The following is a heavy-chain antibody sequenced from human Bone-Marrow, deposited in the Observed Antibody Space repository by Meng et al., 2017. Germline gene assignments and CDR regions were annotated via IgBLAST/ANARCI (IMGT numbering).Heavy chain of an antibody. CDR2: ISGSGGST. D-gene: IGHD3-22*01. V-gene: IGHV3-23*01. J-gene: IGHJ4*02. CDR3: ASRINYYDSSGRGY. Sequence: GESLKISCAASGFTFSSYAMSWVRQAPGKGLEWVSAISGSGGSTYYADSVKGRFTISRDNAKNSLYLQMNSLRAEDTAVYYCASRINYYDSSGRGYWGQGTLVTVSS. CDR1: GFTFSSYA.